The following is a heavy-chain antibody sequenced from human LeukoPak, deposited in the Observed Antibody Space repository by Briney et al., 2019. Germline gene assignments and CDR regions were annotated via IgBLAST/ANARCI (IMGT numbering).Heavy chain of an antibody. D-gene: IGHD3-16*01. CDR1: GFNFSNDA. V-gene: IGHV3-23*01. J-gene: IGHJ5*02. CDR3: AKDHYDNWFDP. Sequence: GGSLRLSCAVSGFNFSNDAMSCVRQAPGKELEGGSGISGSGGRTYYADSVKGRFTISRDNSKSTLYLQMNSLRAGDTAIYYCAKDHYDNWFDPWGQGNLVTVSS. CDR2: ISGSGGRT.